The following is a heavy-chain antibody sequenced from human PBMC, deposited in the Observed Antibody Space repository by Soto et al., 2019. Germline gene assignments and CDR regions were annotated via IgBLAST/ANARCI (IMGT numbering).Heavy chain of an antibody. D-gene: IGHD6-19*01. CDR2: ISSNGGST. Sequence: GGSLRLSCAASGFTFSSYAMHWVRQAPGKGLEYVSAISSNGGSTYYANSVKGRFTISRDNSKNTLYLQMGSLRAEDMAVYYCATALDFTVAGIEHYWGQGTLVTVSS. J-gene: IGHJ4*02. CDR1: GFTFSSYA. CDR3: ATALDFTVAGIEHY. V-gene: IGHV3-64*01.